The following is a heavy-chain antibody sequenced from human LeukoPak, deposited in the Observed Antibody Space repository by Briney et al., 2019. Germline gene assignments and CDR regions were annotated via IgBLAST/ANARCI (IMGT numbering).Heavy chain of an antibody. J-gene: IGHJ5*02. V-gene: IGHV1-46*01. CDR3: ARDNSLGDTAWWFDP. D-gene: IGHD1-26*01. Sequence: GASVKVSCKASGYTFTSYYMHWVRQAPGQGLEWMGLINPTGGSTGYAQKFQGRVTMTRDMSTSTDYMELTSLTSDDTAVYYCARDNSLGDTAWWFDPWGQGTLVTVSS. CDR2: INPTGGST. CDR1: GYTFTSYY.